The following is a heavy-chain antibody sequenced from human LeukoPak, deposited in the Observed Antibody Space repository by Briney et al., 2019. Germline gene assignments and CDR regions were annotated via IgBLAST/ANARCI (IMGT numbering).Heavy chain of an antibody. D-gene: IGHD4-17*01. Sequence: GGSLRLSCAASGLTFSTYGMHWVRQAPGKGLEWVAFIRYDGSNKYYADSVKGRFTISRDNSKDTLYLQMNSLRAEDTAVYYCAKGTTVTTDYFDYWGQGTLVTVSS. CDR2: IRYDGSNK. CDR3: AKGTTVTTDYFDY. J-gene: IGHJ4*02. CDR1: GLTFSTYG. V-gene: IGHV3-30*02.